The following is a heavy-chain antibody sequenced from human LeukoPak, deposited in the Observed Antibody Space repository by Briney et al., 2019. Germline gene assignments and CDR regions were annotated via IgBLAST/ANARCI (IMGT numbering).Heavy chain of an antibody. D-gene: IGHD3-9*01. Sequence: SETLSLTCTVYGGSFSGYYWRWIRQPPGKGLEWIGVINHSGSTNYNPSLNSRFTISVDTSKNQCSLTLSSGTAADPAVYYCARVRGKLDYDILTEEYWGQGTLLTVSS. CDR1: GGSFSGYY. J-gene: IGHJ4*02. CDR2: INHSGST. V-gene: IGHV4-34*01. CDR3: ARVRGKLDYDILTEEY.